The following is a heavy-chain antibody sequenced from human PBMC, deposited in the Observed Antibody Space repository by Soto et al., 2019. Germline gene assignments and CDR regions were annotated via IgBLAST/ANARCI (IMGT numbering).Heavy chain of an antibody. Sequence: PGGSLRLSCAASGFTFSSYSMNWVRQAPGKGLEWVSYISSSSSTIYYADSVKGRFTISRDNAKNSLYLQMNSLRAEDTAVYYCALTPRYCSGGSCYPVPADYWGQGTLVTVSS. J-gene: IGHJ4*02. V-gene: IGHV3-48*01. CDR1: GFTFSSYS. CDR3: ALTPRYCSGGSCYPVPADY. CDR2: ISSSSSTI. D-gene: IGHD2-15*01.